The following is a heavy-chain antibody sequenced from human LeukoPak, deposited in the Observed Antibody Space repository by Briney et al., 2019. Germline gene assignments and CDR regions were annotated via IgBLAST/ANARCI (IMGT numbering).Heavy chain of an antibody. CDR3: ARVKFIAAAGNDNWFDP. CDR1: GYTFTSYG. V-gene: IGHV1-18*01. Sequence: ASVKVSCKASGYTFTSYGISWVRQAPGQGLEWMGRIGAYNGNTNYAQKLQGRVTMTTDTSTSTAYMELRSLRSDDTAVYYCARVKFIAAAGNDNWFDPWGQGTLVTVSS. J-gene: IGHJ5*02. D-gene: IGHD6-13*01. CDR2: IGAYNGNT.